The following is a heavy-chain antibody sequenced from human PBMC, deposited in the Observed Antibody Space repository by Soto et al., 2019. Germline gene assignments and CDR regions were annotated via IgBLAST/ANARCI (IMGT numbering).Heavy chain of an antibody. D-gene: IGHD2-15*01. J-gene: IGHJ6*02. CDR1: GFTFSSYS. V-gene: IGHV3-21*01. CDR2: ISSSSSYI. CDR3: ARDSRDCSGGSCYHYYYAVEV. Sequence: SGSLIVSCAASGFTFSSYSMNWVRQAPGKGLEWVSSISSSSSYIYYADSVKGRFTISRDNAKNSLYLQMNSLRAEDTAEYYCARDSRDCSGGSCYHYYYAVEVWGQGATVTVSS.